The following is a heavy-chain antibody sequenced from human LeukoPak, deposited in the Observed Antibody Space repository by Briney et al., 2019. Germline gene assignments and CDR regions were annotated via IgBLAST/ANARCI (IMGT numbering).Heavy chain of an antibody. J-gene: IGHJ2*01. CDR2: IYYSGST. CDR3: ARELRRYFDL. Sequence: SQTLSLTCTVSGGSISSGGYCWSWIRQHPGKGLEWIGYIYYSGSTYYNPSLKSRVTISVDTSKNQFSLKLSSVTAADTAVYYCARELRRYFDLWGRGTLVTVSS. V-gene: IGHV4-31*03. CDR1: GGSISSGGYC.